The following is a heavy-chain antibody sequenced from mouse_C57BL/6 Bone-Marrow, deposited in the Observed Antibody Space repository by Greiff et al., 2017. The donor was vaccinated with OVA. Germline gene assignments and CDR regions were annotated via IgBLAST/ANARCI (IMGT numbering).Heavy chain of an antibody. CDR3: ARLGRADY. V-gene: IGHV3-6*01. J-gene: IGHJ2*01. CDR1: GYSITSGYY. Sequence: VQLQQSGPGLVKPSQSLSLTCSVTGYSITSGYYWNWIRQFPGNKLEWMGYISYDGSNNYNPSLKNRISITRDTSKNQFFLKLNSVTTEDTATYYCARLGRADYWGQGTTLTVSS. D-gene: IGHD3-3*01. CDR2: ISYDGSN.